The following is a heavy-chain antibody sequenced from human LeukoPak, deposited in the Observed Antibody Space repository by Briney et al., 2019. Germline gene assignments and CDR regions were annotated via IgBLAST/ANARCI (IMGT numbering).Heavy chain of an antibody. J-gene: IGHJ6*02. V-gene: IGHV4-30-4*01. CDR2: IYYSGST. CDR1: GGSISSGDYY. CDR3: GGLLSYYYYGMDV. D-gene: IGHD2-2*01. Sequence: SETLSLTCTVSGGSISSGDYYWSWIRQPPGKGLEWIGYIYYSGSTYYNPSLKSRVTISVDTSKNQFSLKLSSVTAADTAVYYCGGLLSYYYYGMDVWGQGTTVTVSS.